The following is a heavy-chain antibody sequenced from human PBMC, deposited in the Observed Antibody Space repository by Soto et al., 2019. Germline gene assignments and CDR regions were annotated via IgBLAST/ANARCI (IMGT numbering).Heavy chain of an antibody. CDR3: VRGGRWYDY. Sequence: QVQLVQSGAEVKKPGASVKVSCKASGYNFICYMQWVRQAPGQGLEWMAWINPTNGDTSYAPKFQGRVIMTRDTSTRTVYLELSSLRSDDTAVYYCVRGGRWYDYWGQGTLVTVSS. D-gene: IGHD6-13*01. CDR2: INPTNGDT. CDR1: GYNFICY. J-gene: IGHJ4*02. V-gene: IGHV1-2*02.